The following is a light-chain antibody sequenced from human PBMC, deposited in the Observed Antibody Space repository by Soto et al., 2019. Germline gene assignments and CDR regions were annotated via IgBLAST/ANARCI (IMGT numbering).Light chain of an antibody. CDR1: QSVSSRY. CDR3: QQYGSSPKLT. V-gene: IGKV3-20*01. CDR2: GAS. Sequence: EVXLTQSPGTLSLSPRERTTLSXRASQSVSSRYLAWYQQKPGQAPRLLIYGASSRATGIPDRFSGSGSGTDFTLTISILEPEDFAVYYCQQYGSSPKLTFGGGTKVDIK. J-gene: IGKJ4*01.